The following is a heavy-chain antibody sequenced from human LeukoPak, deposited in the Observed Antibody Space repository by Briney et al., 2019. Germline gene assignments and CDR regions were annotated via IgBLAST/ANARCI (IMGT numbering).Heavy chain of an antibody. V-gene: IGHV3-33*01. CDR1: GFTSSSYG. CDR3: ARDWKTNSFDY. Sequence: GGSLRLSCAASGFTSSSYGMHWVRQAPGKGLEWVAFIYYDGSNICYADYVKGRFTISRDISKNTLYLQMDSLRAEDTAIYYCARDWKTNSFDYWGQGTLVTVSS. J-gene: IGHJ4*02. CDR2: IYYDGSNI. D-gene: IGHD1-1*01.